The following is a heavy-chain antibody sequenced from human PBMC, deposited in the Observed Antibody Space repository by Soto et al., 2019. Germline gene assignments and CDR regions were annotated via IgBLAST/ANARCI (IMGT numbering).Heavy chain of an antibody. Sequence: GGSLRLSCAASGFTFSSYAISWVRQAPGKGLEWVSAISGSGGFTYYADSVKGRFNISRDNAKNTVYLQMNSLRAEDTAVYYCAKEGVVAATLNWFDPWGQGILVTVSS. J-gene: IGHJ5*02. CDR2: ISGSGGFT. D-gene: IGHD2-15*01. CDR1: GFTFSSYA. V-gene: IGHV3-23*01. CDR3: AKEGVVAATLNWFDP.